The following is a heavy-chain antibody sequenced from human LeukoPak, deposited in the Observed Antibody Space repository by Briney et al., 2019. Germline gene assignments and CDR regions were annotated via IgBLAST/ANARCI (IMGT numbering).Heavy chain of an antibody. CDR2: INHSGST. D-gene: IGHD2-2*01. CDR1: GGSFSGYY. J-gene: IGHJ5*02. V-gene: IGHV4-34*01. CDR3: ASTGLVVVPAASTSNWFDP. Sequence: SETLSLTCAVYGGSFSGYYWSWIRQPPGKGLEWIGEINHSGSTNYNPSLKSRVTISVDTSKNQFSLKLSSVTAADTAMYYCASTGLVVVPAASTSNWFDPWGQGTLVTVSS.